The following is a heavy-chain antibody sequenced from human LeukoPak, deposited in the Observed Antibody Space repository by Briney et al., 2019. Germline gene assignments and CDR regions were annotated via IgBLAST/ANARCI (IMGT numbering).Heavy chain of an antibody. V-gene: IGHV1-24*01. CDR3: ATYAEGSWYYPSSY. D-gene: IGHD6-13*01. CDR2: FDPEDGET. J-gene: IGHJ4*02. CDR1: GYTLTELS. Sequence: ASVKVSCKVSGYTLTELSMHWVRQAPGKGLEWMEGFDPEDGETIYAQKFQGRVTMTEDTSTDTAYMELSSLRSEDTAVYYCATYAEGSWYYPSSYWGQGTLVTVSS.